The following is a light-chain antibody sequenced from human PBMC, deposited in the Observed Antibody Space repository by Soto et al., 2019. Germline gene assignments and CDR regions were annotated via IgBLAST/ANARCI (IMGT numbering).Light chain of an antibody. Sequence: DIQLTQSASSVSASVGDRVTITCRASQDLGSWLAWYQQKPGKAPKLLISAASNLQSGVPSRFSGSGSGTDFTLTIRSLQPEDVASYYCQKYDSAPPFGPGTKVDI. V-gene: IGKV1D-12*01. CDR3: QKYDSAPP. CDR1: QDLGSW. CDR2: AAS. J-gene: IGKJ1*01.